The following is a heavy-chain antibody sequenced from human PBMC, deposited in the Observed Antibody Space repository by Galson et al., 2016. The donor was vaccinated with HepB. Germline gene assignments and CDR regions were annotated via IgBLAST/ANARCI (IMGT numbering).Heavy chain of an antibody. Sequence: SLRLSCAASGFSVNNYYMNWVRQAPGKGLEWISVIYTGDNTNYADSGKGRFVVSRDRSTNTLYLHLNTLRPEDTAIYFCARGVGLTGPPFFDSWGQGALVTVSS. V-gene: IGHV3-53*01. CDR2: IYTGDNT. CDR3: ARGVGLTGPPFFDS. D-gene: IGHD1-20*01. J-gene: IGHJ4*02. CDR1: GFSVNNYY.